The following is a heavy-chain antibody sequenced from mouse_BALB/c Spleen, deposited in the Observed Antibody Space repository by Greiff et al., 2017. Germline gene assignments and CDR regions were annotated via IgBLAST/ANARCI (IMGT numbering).Heavy chain of an antibody. CDR3: ARADYGYDAIDY. D-gene: IGHD1-2*01. Sequence: QVQLKQSGAELAKPGASVKMSCKASGYTFTSYWMHWVKQRPGQGLEWIGYINPSTGYTEYNQKFKDKATLTADKSSSTAYMQLSSLTSEDSAVYYCARADYGYDAIDYWGQGTSVTVSS. V-gene: IGHV1-7*01. J-gene: IGHJ4*01. CDR2: INPSTGYT. CDR1: GYTFTSYW.